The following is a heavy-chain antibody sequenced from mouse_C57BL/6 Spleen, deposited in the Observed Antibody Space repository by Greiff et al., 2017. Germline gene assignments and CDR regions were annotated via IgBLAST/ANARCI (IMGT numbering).Heavy chain of an antibody. J-gene: IGHJ4*01. V-gene: IGHV1-26*01. CDR2: INPNNGGT. CDR1: GYTFTDYY. CDR3: SGTYAMDD. D-gene: IGHD4-1*01. Sequence: EVQLQQSGPELVKPGASVKISCKASGYTFTDYYMNWVKQSHGKSLEWIGDINPNNGGTSYNQKFKGKATLTVDKSSSTAYMELRSLTSEDSAVYYCSGTYAMDDWGQGTSVTVSS.